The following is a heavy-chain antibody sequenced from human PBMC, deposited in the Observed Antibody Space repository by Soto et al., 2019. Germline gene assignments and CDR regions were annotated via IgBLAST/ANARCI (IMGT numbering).Heavy chain of an antibody. V-gene: IGHV3-23*01. J-gene: IGHJ3*02. CDR3: AKDGWGIVGATSAFDI. D-gene: IGHD1-26*01. CDR1: GFTFSSYA. Sequence: GGSLRLSCAASGFTFSSYAMSWVRQAPGKGLEWVSAISGSGGSTYYADSVKGRFTISRDNSKNTLYLQMNSLRAEDTAVYYCAKDGWGIVGATSAFDIWGQGTMVTVSS. CDR2: ISGSGGST.